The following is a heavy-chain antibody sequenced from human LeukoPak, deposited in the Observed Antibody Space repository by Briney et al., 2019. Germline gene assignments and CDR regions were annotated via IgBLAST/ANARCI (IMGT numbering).Heavy chain of an antibody. Sequence: SEALSLTCTVSGGSISSGGYYWSWIRQHPGKGLEWIGYIYYSGSTYYNPSLKSRVTISVDTSKNQFSLKLSSVTAADTAVYYCARRSRGSLFYWGQGTLVTVSS. CDR2: IYYSGST. CDR3: ARRSRGSLFY. D-gene: IGHD5-12*01. V-gene: IGHV4-31*03. CDR1: GGSISSGGYY. J-gene: IGHJ4*02.